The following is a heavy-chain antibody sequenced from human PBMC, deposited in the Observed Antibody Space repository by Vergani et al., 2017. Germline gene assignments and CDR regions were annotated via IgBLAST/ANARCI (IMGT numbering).Heavy chain of an antibody. D-gene: IGHD3-3*01. CDR1: GFTFSSYG. CDR2: IWYDGSNK. CDR3: ARDGDDDFWSGYYGLYYFDY. Sequence: QVQLVESGGGVVQPGRSLRLSCAASGFTFSSYGMHWVRQAPGKGLEWVAVIWYDGSNKYYADSVKGRFTISRDNSKNTLYLQMNSLRAEDTAVYYCARDGDDDFWSGYYGLYYFDYWGQGTLVTVSS. J-gene: IGHJ4*02. V-gene: IGHV3-33*01.